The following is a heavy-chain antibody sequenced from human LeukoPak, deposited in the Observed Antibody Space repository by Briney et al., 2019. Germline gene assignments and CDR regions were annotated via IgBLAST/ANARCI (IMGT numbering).Heavy chain of an antibody. Sequence: SETLSLTCTVSGGSMSPYHWGWIRQPAGKGLEWTGYIYYSGSTNYNPSLNSRVTISVDTSKNQFSLRLSSVTAADTAIYYCARAVSGRFDYWGQGTLVTVSS. J-gene: IGHJ4*02. CDR2: IYYSGST. CDR1: GGSMSPYH. V-gene: IGHV4-59*08. CDR3: ARAVSGRFDY. D-gene: IGHD6-19*01.